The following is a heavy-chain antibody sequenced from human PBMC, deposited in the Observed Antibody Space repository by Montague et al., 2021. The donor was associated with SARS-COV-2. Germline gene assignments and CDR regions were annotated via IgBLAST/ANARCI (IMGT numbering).Heavy chain of an antibody. CDR1: GFTFSSYA. V-gene: IGHV3-30*04. CDR2: ISYDGSNK. CDR3: ASQVPDFWSGIDY. J-gene: IGHJ4*02. Sequence: SLRLSCAASGFTFSSYAMHWVRQAPGKGLEWVALISYDGSNKYYADSVKGRFTISRDNSKNTLYLQMNSLRAEDTAVYYCASQVPDFWSGIDYWGQGTLVTVSS. D-gene: IGHD3-3*01.